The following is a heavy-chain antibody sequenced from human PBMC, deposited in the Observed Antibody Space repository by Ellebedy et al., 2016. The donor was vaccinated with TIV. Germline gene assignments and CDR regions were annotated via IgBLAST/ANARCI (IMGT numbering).Heavy chain of an antibody. CDR2: TRNKPNSYTT. CDR1: GFTLSDYY. Sequence: PGGSLRLSCEASGFTLSDYYMDWVRQAPGKGLEWVGRTRNKPNSYTTVYAASVKDRFTISRGDSKNSLYLQMNSLKTEDTAVYYCARGGVSNGGAFDIWGQGTMVTVSS. J-gene: IGHJ3*02. D-gene: IGHD3-10*01. CDR3: ARGGVSNGGAFDI. V-gene: IGHV3-72*01.